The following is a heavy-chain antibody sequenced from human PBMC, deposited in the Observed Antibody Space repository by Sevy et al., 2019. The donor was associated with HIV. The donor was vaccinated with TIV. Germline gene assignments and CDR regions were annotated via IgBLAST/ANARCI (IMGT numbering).Heavy chain of an antibody. CDR2: TKEDGSER. V-gene: IGHV3-7*01. D-gene: IGHD3-22*01. Sequence: GGSLRLSCAASGFSFSIYWMSWVRQAPGKGLEWVASTKEDGSERKYVDSVKGRFIISRDNAKNALYLQMNSPRAEDTAVYYCVREFDKDDSGYSDWFDSWGQGTLVTVSS. J-gene: IGHJ5*01. CDR3: VREFDKDDSGYSDWFDS. CDR1: GFSFSIYW.